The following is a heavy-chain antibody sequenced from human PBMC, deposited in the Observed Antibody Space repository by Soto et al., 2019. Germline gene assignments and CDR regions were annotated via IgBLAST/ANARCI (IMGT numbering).Heavy chain of an antibody. D-gene: IGHD3-9*01. Sequence: GGSLRLSCAASGFTFSSYWMHWVRQAPGKGLVWVPRINSDGSSTSYADSVKGRFTISRDNAKNTLYLQMNSLRAEDTAVYYCARGNYDILTGYYIYFQHWGQGTLVTVSS. V-gene: IGHV3-74*01. CDR2: INSDGSST. CDR3: ARGNYDILTGYYIYFQH. CDR1: GFTFSSYW. J-gene: IGHJ1*01.